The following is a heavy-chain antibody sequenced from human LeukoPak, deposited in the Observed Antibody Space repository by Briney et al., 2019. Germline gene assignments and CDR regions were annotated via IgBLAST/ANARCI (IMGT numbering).Heavy chain of an antibody. CDR1: GGSFTSNW. Sequence: PSETLSLTCGVSGGSFTSNWWSWVRQSPGKGLEWIGEIYHTGHTNYSPSLKSRVTMSVDKSKSQFSLKLSSVTAADTAVYYCARSGSYCHDHWGQGILVTVSS. V-gene: IGHV4/OR15-8*01. CDR2: IYHTGHT. CDR3: ARSGSYCHDH. D-gene: IGHD3-10*01. J-gene: IGHJ4*02.